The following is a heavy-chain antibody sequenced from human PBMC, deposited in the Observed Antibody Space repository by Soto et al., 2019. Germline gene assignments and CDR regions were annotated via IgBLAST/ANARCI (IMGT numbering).Heavy chain of an antibody. CDR1: GYTYSSYD. CDR3: ARGRAITGTMPS. D-gene: IGHD1-20*01. V-gene: IGHV1-8*01. J-gene: IGHJ5*02. CDR2: MNPNTGNT. Sequence: QVQLVQSGAEVKKPGASVKVSCKASGYTYSSYDINWVRQATGQGLEWMGWMNPNTGNTGYAQKFQGRVTMTRNTSISTAYMELSSLRSEDTAVYYCARGRAITGTMPSWGQGTLLTVSS.